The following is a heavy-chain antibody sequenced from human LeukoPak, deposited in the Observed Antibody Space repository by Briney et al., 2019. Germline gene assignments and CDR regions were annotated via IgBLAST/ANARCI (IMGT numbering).Heavy chain of an antibody. Sequence: SETLSLTCTVSGGSISSGGHSWSWIRQPPGKGLEWIGYIYYSGSTNYNPSLKSRVTISVDTSKNQFSLKLSSVTAADTAVYYCARDYGGNSGFDYWGQGTLVTVSS. V-gene: IGHV4-61*08. CDR2: IYYSGST. CDR3: ARDYGGNSGFDY. J-gene: IGHJ4*02. CDR1: GGSISSGGHS. D-gene: IGHD4-23*01.